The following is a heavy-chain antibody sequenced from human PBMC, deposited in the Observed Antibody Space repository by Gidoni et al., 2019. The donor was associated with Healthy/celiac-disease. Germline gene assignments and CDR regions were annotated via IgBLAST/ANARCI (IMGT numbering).Heavy chain of an antibody. J-gene: IGHJ6*02. Sequence: QLQLQESGPGLVKPSETLSLTCTVSGGSISSSSYYWGWIGQPPGKGLEWIGSIYYSGSPYYNPSLKSRVTISVDTSKNQCSLKLSSVAAADTAVYYCARDPQDLRGYIGYGPGYYYYYGMDVWGQGTTVTVSS. CDR3: ARDPQDLRGYIGYGPGYYYYYGMDV. CDR2: IYYSGSP. CDR1: GGSISSSSYY. V-gene: IGHV4-39*07. D-gene: IGHD5-12*01.